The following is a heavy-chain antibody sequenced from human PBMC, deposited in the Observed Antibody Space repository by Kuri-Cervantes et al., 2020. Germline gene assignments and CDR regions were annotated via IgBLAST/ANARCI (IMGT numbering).Heavy chain of an antibody. V-gene: IGHV3-30*03. Sequence: YADSVKGRFTISRDNSKNTLYLQMNSLRAEDTAVYYCARSRIVVAPAATRDAFDIWGQGTMVTVSS. J-gene: IGHJ3*02. D-gene: IGHD2-2*01. CDR3: ARSRIVVAPAATRDAFDI.